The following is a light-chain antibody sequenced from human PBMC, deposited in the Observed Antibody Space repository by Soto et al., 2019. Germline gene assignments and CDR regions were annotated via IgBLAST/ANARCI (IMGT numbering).Light chain of an antibody. J-gene: IGKJ1*01. CDR1: QNVNKW. CDR2: DAS. CDR3: QQYNSYSPWT. V-gene: IGKV1-5*01. Sequence: DVQMDQYPSTLSASVGDRVTITCPASQNVNKWLAWFQQKPGKVPKLLIFDASTLQTGVPSRFGGGGSGTEFTLTISGLQPDDFATYYCQQYNSYSPWTFGPGTKVDNK.